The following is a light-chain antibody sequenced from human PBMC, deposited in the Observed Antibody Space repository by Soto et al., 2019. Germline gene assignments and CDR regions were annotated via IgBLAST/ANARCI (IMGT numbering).Light chain of an antibody. V-gene: IGLV2-14*01. J-gene: IGLJ3*02. CDR1: SSDVGGYNY. Sequence: QSALTRAASVSGSPGQSITISCIGTSSDVGGYNYVSWFQHHPGKAPKLMIFEVTNRPSGVSNRFSGSKSGNTASLTISGLQAEDEADYYCSSFTRSNTWVFGGGTKLTVL. CDR3: SSFTRSNTWV. CDR2: EVT.